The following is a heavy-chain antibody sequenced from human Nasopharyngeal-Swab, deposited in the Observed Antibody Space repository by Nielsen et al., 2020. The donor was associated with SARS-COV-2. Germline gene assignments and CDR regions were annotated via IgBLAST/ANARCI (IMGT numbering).Heavy chain of an antibody. Sequence: VRQAPGQGLEWMGGIIPIFGTANYAQKFQGRVTITADKSTSTAYMELSSLRSEDTAVCYCAREDLGYSYGAWGQGTLVTVSS. CDR2: IIPIFGTA. CDR3: AREDLGYSYGA. V-gene: IGHV1-69*06. J-gene: IGHJ5*02. D-gene: IGHD5-18*01.